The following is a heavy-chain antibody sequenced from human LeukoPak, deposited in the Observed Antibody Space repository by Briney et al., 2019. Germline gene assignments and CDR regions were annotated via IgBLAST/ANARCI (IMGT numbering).Heavy chain of an antibody. CDR1: GFTFSSYS. V-gene: IGHV3-21*01. CDR3: ARVGGITLALAPGPFPDYNYYYMDV. CDR2: ISSSSSYI. Sequence: PGGSLRLSCAASGFTFSSYSMNWVRQAPGKGLEWVSSISSSSSYIYYTDSVKGRFTISRDNAKKSLYLQMNSLRAEDTAVYYCARVGGITLALAPGPFPDYNYYYMDVWGKGTTVTVSS. J-gene: IGHJ6*03. D-gene: IGHD3-10*01.